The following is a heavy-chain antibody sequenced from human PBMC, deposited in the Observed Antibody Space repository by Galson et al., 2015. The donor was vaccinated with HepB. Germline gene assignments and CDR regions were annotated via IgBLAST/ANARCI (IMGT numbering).Heavy chain of an antibody. J-gene: IGHJ4*02. CDR1: GFTFSSYA. CDR3: ARGEEYDFWSGYYSN. V-gene: IGHV3-30-3*01. Sequence: SLRLSCAASGFTFSSYAMHWVRQAPGKGLEWVAVISYDGSNKYYADSVKGRFTVSRDNSKNTLYLQMNSLRAEDTAVYYCARGEEYDFWSGYYSNWGQGTLVTVSS. CDR2: ISYDGSNK. D-gene: IGHD3-3*01.